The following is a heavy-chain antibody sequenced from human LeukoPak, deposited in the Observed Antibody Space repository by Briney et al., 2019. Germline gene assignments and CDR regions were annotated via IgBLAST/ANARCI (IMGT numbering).Heavy chain of an antibody. J-gene: IGHJ5*02. CDR2: ISINSSGT. D-gene: IGHD3-22*01. Sequence: APLRVSSSASLYTFTPSDVTSGREAPGHGRGGRRGISINSSGTKSAQTIPGRVTMTSDTSISTAYMELSRLRSDDTAVYYCARWLQTYDYDSSGLNWFDPWGQGTLVTVSS. V-gene: IGHV1-2*02. CDR3: ARWLQTYDYDSSGLNWFDP. CDR1: LYTFTPSD.